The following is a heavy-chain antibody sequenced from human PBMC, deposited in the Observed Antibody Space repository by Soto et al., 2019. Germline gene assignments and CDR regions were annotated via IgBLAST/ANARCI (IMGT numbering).Heavy chain of an antibody. J-gene: IGHJ5*02. V-gene: IGHV3-23*01. CDR1: AFSLTSCS. CDR2: LSRSGGAT. Sequence: GGSLRLSCVTSAFSLTSCSMSWVRQTPGKGLEWVSALSRSGGATYYADSVKGRFTISRDTSTNTLYLQMSNLRAEDTAIYYCAKGEMATIRNSFDPWGQGTLVTVSS. D-gene: IGHD5-12*01. CDR3: AKGEMATIRNSFDP.